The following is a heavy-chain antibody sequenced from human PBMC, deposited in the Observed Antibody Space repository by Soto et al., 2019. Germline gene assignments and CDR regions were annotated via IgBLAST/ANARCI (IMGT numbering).Heavy chain of an antibody. Sequence: GASVKVSCKASGYTFTSYGISWVRQAPGQGLEWMGWISAYNGNTNYAQKLQGRVTMTTDTSTSTAYMELRSLRSDDTAVYYCARDYGSSRHRYYYYYMDVWGKGTTVTVSS. CDR2: ISAYNGNT. CDR3: ARDYGSSRHRYYYYYMDV. V-gene: IGHV1-18*01. D-gene: IGHD6-13*01. J-gene: IGHJ6*03. CDR1: GYTFTSYG.